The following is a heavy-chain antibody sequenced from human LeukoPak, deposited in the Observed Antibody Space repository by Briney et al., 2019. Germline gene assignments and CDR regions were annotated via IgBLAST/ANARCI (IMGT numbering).Heavy chain of an antibody. Sequence: GGSLRLSCAASGFTFSSYWMSWVRPAPGKGLEWVANIKQDGSEKYYVDSVKGRFTISRDNAKNSLYLQMNSLRAEDTAVYYCARDLGYCSSTSCYTSWYFDLWGRGTLVTVSS. D-gene: IGHD2-2*02. CDR2: IKQDGSEK. CDR3: ARDLGYCSSTSCYTSWYFDL. V-gene: IGHV3-7*01. CDR1: GFTFSSYW. J-gene: IGHJ2*01.